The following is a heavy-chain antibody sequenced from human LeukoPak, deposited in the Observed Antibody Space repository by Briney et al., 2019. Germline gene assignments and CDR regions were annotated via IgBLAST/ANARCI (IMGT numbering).Heavy chain of an antibody. CDR2: IYNDGST. V-gene: IGHV3-53*01. J-gene: IGHJ3*02. Sequence: GGSLTLSCAASGWTNSSSYMSWVRQAPAQGLEWVSIIYNDGSTYYADSMKGRFTISRDNSKNTLYLQLNSLRAEDTAMYYCARYILFAFDIWGQGTMVTVSS. CDR3: ARYILFAFDI. CDR1: GWTNSSSY. D-gene: IGHD2-15*01.